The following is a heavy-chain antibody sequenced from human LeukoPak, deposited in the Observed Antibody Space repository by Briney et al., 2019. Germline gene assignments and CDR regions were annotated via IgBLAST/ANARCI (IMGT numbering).Heavy chain of an antibody. CDR3: ACRDLTSNWSGP. J-gene: IGHJ5*02. CDR1: GYTFTTYW. V-gene: IGHV5-51*01. D-gene: IGHD1-14*01. CDR2: IYPGDFRI. Sequence: GESLKISCKASGYTFTTYWIGWVRQLPGKGLEWMGVIYPGDFRIRYNPSFEGQVTISVDRSISTAYLQWRSLKASDTAIYYCACRDLTSNWSGPLGQGNLVTVS.